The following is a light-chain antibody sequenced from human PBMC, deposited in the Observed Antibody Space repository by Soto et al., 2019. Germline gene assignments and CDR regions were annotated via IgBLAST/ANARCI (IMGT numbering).Light chain of an antibody. CDR2: GAS. CDR3: QQYKDWPPLT. Sequence: EVVLTQSPGTLSLSPGERATLSCRASQSVSNNYLAWYQQKPGQAPRLLIYGASTRATGVPARFSGSGSGTEFTLTISSLQSEDFAVYFCQQYKDWPPLTFGGGTKVDI. CDR1: QSVSNN. V-gene: IGKV3-15*01. J-gene: IGKJ4*01.